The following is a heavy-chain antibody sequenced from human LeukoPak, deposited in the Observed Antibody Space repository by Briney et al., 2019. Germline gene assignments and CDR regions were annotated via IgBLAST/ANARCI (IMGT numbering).Heavy chain of an antibody. CDR2: IIPIFGTA. D-gene: IGHD6-13*01. CDR3: AKQASSWYFDY. V-gene: IGHV1-69*13. Sequence: ASVKVSCKASGGTFSSYAISWVRQAPGQGLEWMGGIIPIFGTANYAQKFQGRVTITADESTSTAYMELSSLRAEDTAVYYCAKQASSWYFDYWGQGTLVTVSS. CDR1: GGTFSSYA. J-gene: IGHJ4*02.